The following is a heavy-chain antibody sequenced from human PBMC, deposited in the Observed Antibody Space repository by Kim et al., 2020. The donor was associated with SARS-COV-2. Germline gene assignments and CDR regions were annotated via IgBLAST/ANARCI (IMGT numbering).Heavy chain of an antibody. CDR3: ARLSSGWYSDY. Sequence: GGSLRLSCAASGFTFSSYWMTWARQAPGKGLEWVANIKKGGSEKYYVDSVKGRFTISRDDAKNSLYLQMNSLRAEDTAVYYCARLSSGWYSDYWGQGTLGTVSS. D-gene: IGHD6-19*01. CDR2: IKKGGSEK. V-gene: IGHV3-7*03. J-gene: IGHJ4*02. CDR1: GFTFSSYW.